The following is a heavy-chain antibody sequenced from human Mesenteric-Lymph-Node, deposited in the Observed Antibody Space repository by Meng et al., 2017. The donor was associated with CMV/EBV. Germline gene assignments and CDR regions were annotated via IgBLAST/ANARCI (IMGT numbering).Heavy chain of an antibody. CDR2: LSSDASNE. V-gene: IGHV3-30*09. Sequence: GESLKISCVSSGFPLSGYAIHWVRQAPGKGLEWVALLSSDASNERYADSVKGRFAISRDNSKNTVFLQMDSLRIDDTAVYYCARGAHSASYLGDYWGQGTLVTVSS. CDR3: ARGAHSASYLGDY. CDR1: GFPLSGYA. D-gene: IGHD3-10*01. J-gene: IGHJ4*02.